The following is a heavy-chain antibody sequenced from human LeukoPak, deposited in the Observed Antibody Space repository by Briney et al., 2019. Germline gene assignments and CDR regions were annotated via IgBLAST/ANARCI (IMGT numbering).Heavy chain of an antibody. Sequence: ASAKVSCTASGYTFTSYDINWVRQATGQGLEWMGWMNPNSGNTGYAQKFQGRVTMTRNTSISTAYMELSSLRSEDTAVYYCARVQGQWLKWFDPWGQGTLVTVSS. D-gene: IGHD6-19*01. J-gene: IGHJ5*02. CDR1: GYTFTSYD. CDR3: ARVQGQWLKWFDP. CDR2: MNPNSGNT. V-gene: IGHV1-8*01.